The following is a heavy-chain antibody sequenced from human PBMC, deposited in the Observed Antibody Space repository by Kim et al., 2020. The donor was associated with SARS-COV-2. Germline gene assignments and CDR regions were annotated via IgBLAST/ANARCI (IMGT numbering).Heavy chain of an antibody. Sequence: GGSLRLSCAASGFTFSSYAMSWVRQAPGKGLEWVSAISGSGGSTYYADSVKGRFTISRDNSKNTLYLQMNSLRAEDTAVYYCAKRTLWFGESTLDVWGQGTTVTVSS. CDR3: AKRTLWFGESTLDV. CDR1: GFTFSSYA. CDR2: ISGSGGST. J-gene: IGHJ6*02. V-gene: IGHV3-23*01. D-gene: IGHD3-10*01.